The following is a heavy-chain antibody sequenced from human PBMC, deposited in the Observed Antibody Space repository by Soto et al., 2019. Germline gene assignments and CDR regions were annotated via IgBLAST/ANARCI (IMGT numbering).Heavy chain of an antibody. V-gene: IGHV3-48*04. CDR1: GFTFSTYS. J-gene: IGHJ4*02. D-gene: IGHD5-12*01. CDR2: ISSSGSTI. Sequence: GGSLRLSCAASGFTFSTYSMNWVRQAPGKGLEWVSYISSSGSTIYYADAVKGRFTISRDNAKNSLYLQMNSLRAEDTAVYYCARMAPPIDYWGQGTLVSGSS. CDR3: ARMAPPIDY.